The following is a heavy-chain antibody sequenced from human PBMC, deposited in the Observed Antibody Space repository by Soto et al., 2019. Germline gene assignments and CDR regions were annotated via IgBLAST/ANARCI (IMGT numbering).Heavy chain of an antibody. V-gene: IGHV1-18*01. CDR2: ISAYNGNT. J-gene: IGHJ6*03. CDR3: ARKRGSGRSSSYYMDV. Sequence: ASVKVSCKASGYTFTSYGISWVRQAPGQGLEWMGWISAYNGNTNYAQKLQGRVTMTTDTSTSTAYMELRSLRSDDTAVYYCARKRGSGRSSSYYMDVWGKGTTVTVSS. D-gene: IGHD3-10*01. CDR1: GYTFTSYG.